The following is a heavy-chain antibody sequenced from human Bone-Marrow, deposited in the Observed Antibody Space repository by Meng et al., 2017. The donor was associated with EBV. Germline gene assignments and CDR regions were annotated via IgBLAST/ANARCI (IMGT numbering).Heavy chain of an antibody. CDR1: GGTFRSDA. V-gene: IGHV1-46*01. CDR2: INPSGSST. CDR3: ARGPITMVVAIRYYFDN. J-gene: IGHJ4*02. D-gene: IGHD3-22*01. Sequence: QVRLVRAGAEVKKPGSAVKVSCKTAGGTFRSDAISWVRQAPGQGLEWMGIINPSGSSTTYAQRFQARVTMTRDTSTSTVYMELSSLRSEDTAVYYCARGPITMVVAIRYYFDNWGQGTLVTVSS.